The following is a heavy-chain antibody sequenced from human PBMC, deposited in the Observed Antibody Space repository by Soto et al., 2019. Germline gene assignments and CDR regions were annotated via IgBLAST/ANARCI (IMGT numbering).Heavy chain of an antibody. V-gene: IGHV4-39*01. D-gene: IGHD6-13*01. CDR2: IYYSGNT. CDR3: ASIAAPGTTHFDF. CDR1: GCSIGSSSYY. J-gene: IGHJ4*02. Sequence: SETLSLTCPVSGCSIGSSSYYWGWIRQSPGKGLEWIGNIYYSGNTFYNPSLQSRVAISVDTSKNQFYLHLSSVTAADTAIFYCASIAAPGTTHFDFWGQGTLVTVSS.